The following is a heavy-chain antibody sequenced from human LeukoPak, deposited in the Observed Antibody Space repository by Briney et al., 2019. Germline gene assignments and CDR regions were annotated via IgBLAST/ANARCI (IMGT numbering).Heavy chain of an antibody. Sequence: PSETLSLTCTVSGGSISSYYWSWIRQPPGKGLEWIGYIYYSGSTNYNPSLKSRVTISVDTSKNQFSLKLSSVTAAETAVYYCARSYYDYVWGSYRWDYWGQGTLVTVSS. J-gene: IGHJ4*02. V-gene: IGHV4-59*01. CDR3: ARSYYDYVWGSYRWDY. D-gene: IGHD3-16*02. CDR1: GGSISSYY. CDR2: IYYSGST.